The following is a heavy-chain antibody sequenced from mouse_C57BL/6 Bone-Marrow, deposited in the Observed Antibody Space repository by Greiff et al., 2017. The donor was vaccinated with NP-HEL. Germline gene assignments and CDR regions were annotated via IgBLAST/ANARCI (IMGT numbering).Heavy chain of an antibody. CDR1: GFTFSSYA. CDR2: ISSGGDYI. J-gene: IGHJ2*01. V-gene: IGHV5-9-1*02. Sequence: VQLKESGEGLVKPGGSLKLSCAASGFTFSSYAMSWVRQTPEKRLEWVAYISSGGDYIYYADTVKGRFTISRDNARNTLYLQMSSLKSEDTAMYYCTREGVGPYYFDYWGQGTTLTVSS. CDR3: TREGVGPYYFDY.